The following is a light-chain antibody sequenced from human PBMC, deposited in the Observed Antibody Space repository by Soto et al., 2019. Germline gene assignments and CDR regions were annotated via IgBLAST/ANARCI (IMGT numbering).Light chain of an antibody. Sequence: QSVVTQEPSLTVSPGGTVTLTCGSSIGTLTSGHFPYWFQQKPGQAPRALIFDTSNKHSWTPARFSGSLLGGKAALTLSGAQPEDEADYYCLLYFNVARVFGGGTKLTVL. CDR3: LLYFNVARV. J-gene: IGLJ2*01. V-gene: IGLV7-46*01. CDR1: IGTLTSGHF. CDR2: DTS.